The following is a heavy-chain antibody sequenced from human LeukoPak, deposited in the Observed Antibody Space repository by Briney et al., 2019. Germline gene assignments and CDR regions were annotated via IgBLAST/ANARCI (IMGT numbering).Heavy chain of an antibody. J-gene: IGHJ4*02. V-gene: IGHV4-4*02. Sequence: SGTLSLTCAVSGGSISSSNWWSWVRQPPGKGLEWIGYIYYSGSTNYNPSLKSRVTISVDTSKNQFSLKLSSVTAADTAVYYCARGRYSSNYWGQGTLVTVSS. CDR3: ARGRYSSNY. CDR2: IYYSGST. D-gene: IGHD5-18*01. CDR1: GGSISSSNW.